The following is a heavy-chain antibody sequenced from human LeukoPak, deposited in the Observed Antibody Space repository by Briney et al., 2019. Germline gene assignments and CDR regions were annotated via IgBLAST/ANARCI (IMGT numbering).Heavy chain of an antibody. V-gene: IGHV1-69*04. D-gene: IGHD4-23*01. J-gene: IGHJ4*02. CDR3: ARARSTVATYYFDY. CDR2: IIPILGIA. Sequence: ASVKVSCKASGGTFSSYAISWVRQAPGQGLEWMGRIIPILGIANYAQKFQGRVTITADKSTSTAYMELSSLRSEDTAVYYCARARSTVATYYFDYWGQGTLVTVSS. CDR1: GGTFSSYA.